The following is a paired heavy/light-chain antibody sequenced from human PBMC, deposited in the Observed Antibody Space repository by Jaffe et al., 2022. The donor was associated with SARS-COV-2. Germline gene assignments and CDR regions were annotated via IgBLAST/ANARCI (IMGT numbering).Light chain of an antibody. V-gene: IGKV1-27*01. Sequence: DIQMTQSPSSLSASVGDRVTITCRASQGISNYLAWYQQKPGKVPKLLIYAASTLQSGVPSRFSGSGSGTDFTLTISSLQPEDVATYYCQKYNSAPLTFGPGTKVDIK. CDR2: AAS. J-gene: IGKJ3*01. CDR1: QGISNY. CDR3: QKYNSAPLT.
Heavy chain of an antibody. V-gene: IGHV1-69*01. J-gene: IGHJ5*02. Sequence: QVQLVQSGAEVKKPGSSVKVSCKASGGTFSSYAISWVRQAPGQGLEWMGGIIPIFGTANYAQKFQGRVTITADESTSTAYMELSSLRSEDTAVYYCARDHYYDSSGYFRPTGFDPWGQGTLVTVSS. D-gene: IGHD3-22*01. CDR1: GGTFSSYA. CDR3: ARDHYYDSSGYFRPTGFDP. CDR2: IIPIFGTA.